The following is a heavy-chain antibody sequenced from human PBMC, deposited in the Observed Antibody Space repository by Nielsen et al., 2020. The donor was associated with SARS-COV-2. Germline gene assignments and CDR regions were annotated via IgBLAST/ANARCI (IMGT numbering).Heavy chain of an antibody. J-gene: IGHJ4*02. CDR2: ISWNSGSI. V-gene: IGHV3-9*01. CDR1: GFTFDDYG. D-gene: IGHD3-10*01. Sequence: SLKISCAASGFTFDDYGMSWVRQAPGKGLEWVSGISWNSGSIGYADSVKGRFTISRDNAKNSLYLQMNSLRAEDTALYYCATISGLDTNLDYWGQGTLVTVSS. CDR3: ATISGLDTNLDY.